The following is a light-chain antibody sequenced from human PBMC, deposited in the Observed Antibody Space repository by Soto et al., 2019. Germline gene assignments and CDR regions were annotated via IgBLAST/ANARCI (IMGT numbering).Light chain of an antibody. CDR3: CSYAGNSLWV. V-gene: IGLV2-23*01. CDR1: SSDIGTYIL. Sequence: QSALTQPAYVSGSPGRSITMSCTGTSSDIGTYILVSWYQQHPGEAPKLLIYETTKRPSGISTRFSASKSGNTASLTISGLQAEDEADYYCCSYAGNSLWVFGGGTKVTVL. CDR2: ETT. J-gene: IGLJ3*02.